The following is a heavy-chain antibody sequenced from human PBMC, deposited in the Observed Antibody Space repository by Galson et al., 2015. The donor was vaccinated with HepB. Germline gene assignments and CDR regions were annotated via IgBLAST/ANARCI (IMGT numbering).Heavy chain of an antibody. D-gene: IGHD6-13*01. Sequence: SLRLSCAASGFTFSSCGMHWVRQAPGKGLEWVAVIWYDGSNKYYADSVKGRFTISRDNSKNTLYLQMNSLRAEDTAVYYCARPKSNSSSRGPGGSLGYWGQGTLVTVSS. CDR1: GFTFSSCG. CDR2: IWYDGSNK. CDR3: ARPKSNSSSRGPGGSLGY. J-gene: IGHJ4*02. V-gene: IGHV3-33*01.